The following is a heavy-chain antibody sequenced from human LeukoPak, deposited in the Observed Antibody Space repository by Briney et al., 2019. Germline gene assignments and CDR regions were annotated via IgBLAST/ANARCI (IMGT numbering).Heavy chain of an antibody. V-gene: IGHV3-23*01. J-gene: IGHJ4*02. Sequence: GGSLRLSCAASGFTFSDYYMSWIRQAPGKGLEWVSTISAGSGDIFYADSVKGRFTISRDNSKNTLYLQMNSLRAEDTALYYCAKDYRTAMVPLDYWGQGTPVAVSS. CDR2: ISAGSGDI. CDR1: GFTFSDYY. CDR3: AKDYRTAMVPLDY. D-gene: IGHD5-18*01.